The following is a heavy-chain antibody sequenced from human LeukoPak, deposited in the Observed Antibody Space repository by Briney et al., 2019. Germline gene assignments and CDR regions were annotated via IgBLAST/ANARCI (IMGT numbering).Heavy chain of an antibody. J-gene: IGHJ4*02. V-gene: IGHV4-4*02. CDR1: GGSINSDNW. D-gene: IGHD3-10*01. CDR3: VRGRGKDGFDL. CDR2: IYHIGTT. Sequence: SETLSLTCAVSGGSINSDNWWSWVRQPPGKGLEWIAEIYHIGTTNYNPSLESRVTISLDQSNNQVSLKLTSVTAADTAVYYCVRGRGKDGFDLWGQGTLVTVSS.